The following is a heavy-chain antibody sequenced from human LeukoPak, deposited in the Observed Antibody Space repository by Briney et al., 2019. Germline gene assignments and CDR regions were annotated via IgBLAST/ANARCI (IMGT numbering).Heavy chain of an antibody. CDR2: INPNTGGT. V-gene: IGHV1-2*02. CDR1: GYSFTGYY. Sequence: ASVKVSCEASGYSFTGYYIHWVRQAPGQGLAWMGWINPNTGGTNFAPKFQSRLTLTSDTPMRTAYMELSSLKSDDTAVYYCARVRTKTIFGASDAFDLWGQGTLVTVSS. CDR3: ARVRTKTIFGASDAFDL. D-gene: IGHD3-3*01. J-gene: IGHJ3*01.